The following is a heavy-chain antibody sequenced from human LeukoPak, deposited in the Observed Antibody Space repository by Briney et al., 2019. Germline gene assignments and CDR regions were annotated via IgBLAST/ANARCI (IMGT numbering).Heavy chain of an antibody. Sequence: SQTLSLTCTVPGGSISSGNYYWNWIRQPAGKGLEWIGRIFASGSTNYNASLKSRITISGDTSKNHFSLILTSVTAADTAVYYCARGMKDYTSSIGYWGQGTLVTVSS. CDR1: GGSISSGNYY. D-gene: IGHD2-2*02. J-gene: IGHJ4*02. CDR2: IFASGST. CDR3: ARGMKDYTSSIGY. V-gene: IGHV4-61*02.